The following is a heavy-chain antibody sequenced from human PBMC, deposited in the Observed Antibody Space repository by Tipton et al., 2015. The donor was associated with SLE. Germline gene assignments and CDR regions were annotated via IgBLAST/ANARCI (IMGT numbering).Heavy chain of an antibody. V-gene: IGHV3-23*01. D-gene: IGHD3-16*01. CDR3: AKDRDYDYIWGSFDY. CDR2: ISGSGGST. J-gene: IGHJ4*02. Sequence: SLRLSCAASGFTFSSYAMSWVRQAPGKGLEWVSAISGSGGSTYDADSVKGRFTISRDNSKNTLYLQMNSLRAEDTAVYYCAKDRDYDYIWGSFDYWGQGTLVTVSS. CDR1: GFTFSSYA.